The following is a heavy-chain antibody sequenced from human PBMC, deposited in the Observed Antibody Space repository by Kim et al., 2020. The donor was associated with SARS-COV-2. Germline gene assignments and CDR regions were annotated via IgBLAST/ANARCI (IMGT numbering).Heavy chain of an antibody. D-gene: IGHD3-22*01. V-gene: IGHV4-31*02. CDR3: ARAPITMIVVVKAFDI. J-gene: IGHJ3*02. Sequence: SRKSRVTLSVDTSKNQFSLKLSSVTAADTAVYYCARAPITMIVVVKAFDIWGQGTMVTVSS.